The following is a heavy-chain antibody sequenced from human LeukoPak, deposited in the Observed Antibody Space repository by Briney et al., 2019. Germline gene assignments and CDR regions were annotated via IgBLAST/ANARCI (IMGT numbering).Heavy chain of an antibody. CDR2: IRYGENNE. V-gene: IGHV3-30*02. CDR1: GFPFSNYG. CDR3: AKSRAPTADPDAFDF. Sequence: GRSLRLSCAGSGFPFSNYGIHWVRQAPGKGLEWVAFIRYGENNEYYADSVKGRFTISRDNSKNSLYLQMNGPRPEDTAIYYCAKSRAPTADPDAFDFWGQGTMVTVSS. J-gene: IGHJ3*01.